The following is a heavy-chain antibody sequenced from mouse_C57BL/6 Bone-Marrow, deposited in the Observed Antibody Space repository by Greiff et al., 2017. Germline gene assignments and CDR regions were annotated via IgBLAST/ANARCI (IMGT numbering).Heavy chain of an antibody. D-gene: IGHD1-1*01. CDR2: IDPANGNN. V-gene: IGHV14-3*01. Sequence: VQLKQSVAELVRPGASVKLSCTASGFNIKNTYMHWVKQRPEQGLEWIGRIDPANGNNKSAPKLQGKATITADTSSNTAYLQLGSLTSEDTAIYYCARSNYGSSIDYWGQGTTLTVSS. CDR3: ARSNYGSSIDY. J-gene: IGHJ2*01. CDR1: GFNIKNTY.